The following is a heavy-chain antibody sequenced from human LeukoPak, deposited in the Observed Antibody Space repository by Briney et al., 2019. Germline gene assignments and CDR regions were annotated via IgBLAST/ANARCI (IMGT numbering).Heavy chain of an antibody. Sequence: QPGGSLRLSCAASGFTFSSYAMSWVRQAPGKGLEWVAAISGSGGSTYYADSVKGRFTISRDNSKNTLYLQMNSLRAEDTAVYYCAKGWFVQYVPPVVWGQGTMVTVSS. D-gene: IGHD3-10*01. CDR1: GFTFSSYA. CDR3: AKGWFVQYVPPVV. V-gene: IGHV3-23*01. CDR2: ISGSGGST. J-gene: IGHJ3*01.